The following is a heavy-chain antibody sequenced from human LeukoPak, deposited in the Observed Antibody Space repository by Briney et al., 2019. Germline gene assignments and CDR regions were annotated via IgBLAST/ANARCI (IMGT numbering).Heavy chain of an antibody. CDR1: GFTFSSYG. Sequence: GGSLRLSCAASGFTFSSYGVHWVRQAPGKGLEWVAVISYDGSNKYYADSVKGRFTISRDNSKNTLYLQMNSLRAEDTAVYYCGKDWVAVAETGAYFDYWGQGTLVTVSS. D-gene: IGHD6-19*01. V-gene: IGHV3-30*18. J-gene: IGHJ4*02. CDR2: ISYDGSNK. CDR3: GKDWVAVAETGAYFDY.